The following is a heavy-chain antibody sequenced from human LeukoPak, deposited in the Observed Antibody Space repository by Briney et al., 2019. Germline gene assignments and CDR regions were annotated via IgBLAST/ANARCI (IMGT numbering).Heavy chain of an antibody. V-gene: IGHV4-59*02. J-gene: IGHJ4*02. CDR3: ARGPRYYDSSGYYWD. Sequence: PSETLSLTCTVSGGSVDSYYWSWVRQPPGKGLEWIGHISYSGSTNYNPSLKSRVTISVDTSKNQFSLKLSSVTAADTAVYYCARGPRYYDSSGYYWDWGQGTLVTVSS. CDR1: GGSVDSYY. CDR2: ISYSGST. D-gene: IGHD3-22*01.